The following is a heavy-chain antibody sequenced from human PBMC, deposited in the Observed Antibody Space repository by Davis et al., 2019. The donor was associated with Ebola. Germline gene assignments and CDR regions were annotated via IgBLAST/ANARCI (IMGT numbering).Heavy chain of an antibody. CDR1: GFTFSSYG. CDR2: IRSKANSYAT. Sequence: GESLKISCAASGFTFSSYGMHWVRQASGKGLEWVGRIRSKANSYATAYAASVKGRFTISRDDSKNTAYLQMNSLRAEDTAVYYCARSSIAARPGYYYGMDVWGQGTTVTVSS. D-gene: IGHD6-6*01. V-gene: IGHV3-73*01. CDR3: ARSSIAARPGYYYGMDV. J-gene: IGHJ6*02.